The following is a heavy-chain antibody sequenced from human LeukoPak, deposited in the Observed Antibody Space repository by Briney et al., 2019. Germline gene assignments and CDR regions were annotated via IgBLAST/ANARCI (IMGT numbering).Heavy chain of an antibody. CDR3: ARGGTTVTFRGYYYGMDV. V-gene: IGHV1-2*02. J-gene: IGHJ6*02. CDR1: GYTFTGYY. CDR2: INPNSGGT. Sequence: ASVKVSCKASGYTFTGYYMHWVRQAPGQGLEWMGWINPNSGGTNYAQKFQGRVTMTRDTSTSTVYMELSSLRSEDTAVYYCARGGTTVTFRGYYYGMDVWGQGTTVTVSS. D-gene: IGHD4-17*01.